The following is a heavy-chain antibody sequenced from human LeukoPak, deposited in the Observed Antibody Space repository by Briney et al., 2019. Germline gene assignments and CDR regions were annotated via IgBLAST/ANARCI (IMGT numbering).Heavy chain of an antibody. CDR3: ARDRIRGVISFGYFYGMDV. CDR1: GFTFSRYW. V-gene: IGHV3-33*07. J-gene: IGHJ6*02. D-gene: IGHD3-10*01. Sequence: GGSLRLSCAASGFTFSRYWMSWVRQSPGKGLEWVSVIWFDGSKRYYVDSVKGRFTISRDNSKNTLYLQMNSLRVEDTAVYYCARDRIRGVISFGYFYGMDVWGQGTTVTVSS. CDR2: IWFDGSKR.